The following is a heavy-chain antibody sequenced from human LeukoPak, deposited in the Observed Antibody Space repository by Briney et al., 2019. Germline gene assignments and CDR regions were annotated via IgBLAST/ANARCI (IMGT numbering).Heavy chain of an antibody. CDR1: GYSFSSYW. D-gene: IGHD3-10*01. Sequence: GAPLKISCKGSGYSFSSYWSGWVRQMPGTGLEWRGIIYPADSDTRYSPSFQGQVTISADKSISTAYLQWSSLKASDTAMYYCARRDYYASYYFDYWGPGTLVTVSS. V-gene: IGHV5-51*01. CDR3: ARRDYYASYYFDY. CDR2: IYPADSDT. J-gene: IGHJ4*02.